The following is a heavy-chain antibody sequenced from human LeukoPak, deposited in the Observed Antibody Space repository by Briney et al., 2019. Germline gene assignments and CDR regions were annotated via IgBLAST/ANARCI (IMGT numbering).Heavy chain of an antibody. D-gene: IGHD3-3*02. V-gene: IGHV7-4-1*02. CDR3: ARIRAPSSFGQRESDY. Sequence: GASVKVSCKASGYISTNNAMNWVRQAPGQGLEWMGWINTNTRNPTYAQGFTGRFVFSLDTSVSTAYLQISSLKAEDTAVYYCARIRAPSSFGQRESDYWGQGTLVTVS. CDR2: INTNTRNP. CDR1: GYISTNNA. J-gene: IGHJ4*02.